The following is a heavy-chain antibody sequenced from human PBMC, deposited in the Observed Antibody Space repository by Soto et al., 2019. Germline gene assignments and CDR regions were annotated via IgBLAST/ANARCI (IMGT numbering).Heavy chain of an antibody. CDR3: ERCTVDTIVTSGWCHYLDP. V-gene: IGHV3-23*01. CDR1: GFTFSSSA. D-gene: IGHD6-19*01. J-gene: IGHJ5*02. Sequence: EVQLLDSGGGLVQPGGSLRLSCAASGFTFSSSAMSWVRQAPGKGLEWVSGVSGSGGTTYYADSVRGRFTISRDNSKNTLYLQMNSLRAEDTAIYFWERCTVDTIVTSGWCHYLDPWGQGTLVTVSS. CDR2: VSGSGGTT.